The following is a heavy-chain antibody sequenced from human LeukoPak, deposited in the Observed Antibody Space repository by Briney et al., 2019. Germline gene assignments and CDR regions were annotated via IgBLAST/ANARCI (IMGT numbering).Heavy chain of an antibody. D-gene: IGHD3-22*01. CDR3: ARPSYYNSSGYYPYYVDY. Sequence: AGESLKISCKGSGYSFTSYWIGWVRQMPGKGLEWMGIIYPGDSDTRYSPSFQGQVTISADKSISTAYLQWSSLKASDTAMYYCARPSYYNSSGYYPYYVDYWGQGTLVTVSS. CDR2: IYPGDSDT. J-gene: IGHJ4*02. V-gene: IGHV5-51*01. CDR1: GYSFTSYW.